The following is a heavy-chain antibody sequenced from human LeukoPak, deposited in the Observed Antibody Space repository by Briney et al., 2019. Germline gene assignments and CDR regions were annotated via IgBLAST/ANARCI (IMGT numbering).Heavy chain of an antibody. CDR3: AKDFRIGYSAHFDY. Sequence: GGSLRLSCVGSGFTFRSHAMSWVRQAPERGLEFVSGIYENGGTTYYADSVKGRFSISRDNSKNTLYLQMDSLRGEDTAVYYCAKDFRIGYSAHFDYWGQGALVTVSS. J-gene: IGHJ4*02. D-gene: IGHD2-21*01. CDR2: IYENGGTT. V-gene: IGHV3-23*01. CDR1: GFTFRSHA.